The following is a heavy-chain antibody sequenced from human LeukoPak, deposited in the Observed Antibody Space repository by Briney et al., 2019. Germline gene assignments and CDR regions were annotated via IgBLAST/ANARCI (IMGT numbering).Heavy chain of an antibody. J-gene: IGHJ4*01. CDR2: INGDGSST. V-gene: IGHV3-74*01. D-gene: IGHD3-10*01. CDR3: ARAVYYSNYLGY. CDR1: VFTSSSYC. Sequence: PGRSLRLSCAVSVFTSSSYCMHCVRDAPGKGLVCVSRINGDGSSTNYADSVKGRFTISRDNAKNTLYLQMSSLRAEDTAVYYCARAVYYSNYLGYWGQGTLVTVSS.